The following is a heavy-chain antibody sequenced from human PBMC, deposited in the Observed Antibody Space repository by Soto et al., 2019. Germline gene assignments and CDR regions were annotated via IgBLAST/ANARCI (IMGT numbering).Heavy chain of an antibody. Sequence: PSETLSLTCTVSGGSISSTSYYWGWLRQPPGKGLEWMGSIHYSGSTYYNPSLKSRVTISVDTSKNQFSLKLSSVTAADTAVYYCARRHPFDYWGQGTLVTVSS. CDR2: IHYSGST. J-gene: IGHJ4*02. CDR1: GGSISSTSYY. V-gene: IGHV4-39*01. CDR3: ARRHPFDY.